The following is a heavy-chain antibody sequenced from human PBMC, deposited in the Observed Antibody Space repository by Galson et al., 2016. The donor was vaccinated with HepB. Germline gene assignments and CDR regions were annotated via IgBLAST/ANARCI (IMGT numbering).Heavy chain of an antibody. V-gene: IGHV3-66*01. J-gene: IGHJ5*02. D-gene: IGHD3-16*01. CDR1: GFIVNSDF. CDR2: IYSDDRT. Sequence: SLRLSCAASGFIVNSDFMIWVRQAPGKGLEWLSIIYSDDRTFYTDSVKGRFTIFIDNSKNTLYLQMNSLSVEDTAVYHCATRGPWGQGTLVTVSS. CDR3: ATRGP.